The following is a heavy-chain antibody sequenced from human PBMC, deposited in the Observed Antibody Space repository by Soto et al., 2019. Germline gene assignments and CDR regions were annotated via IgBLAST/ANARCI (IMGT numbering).Heavy chain of an antibody. CDR3: ARDPPLATVTVLSAHYYYYGMDV. Sequence: ASVKVSCKASGYTFTSYGISWVRQAPGQGLEWMGWISAYNGNTNYAQKLQGRVTMTTDTSTSTVYMELSSLRSEDTAVYYCARDPPLATVTVLSAHYYYYGMDVWGQGTTVTVSS. D-gene: IGHD4-4*01. CDR2: ISAYNGNT. V-gene: IGHV1-18*04. CDR1: GYTFTSYG. J-gene: IGHJ6*02.